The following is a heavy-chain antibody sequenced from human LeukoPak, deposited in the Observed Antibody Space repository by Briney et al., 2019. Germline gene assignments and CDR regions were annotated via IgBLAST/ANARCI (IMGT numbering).Heavy chain of an antibody. D-gene: IGHD5-18*01. V-gene: IGHV4-59*01. CDR2: IYYSGST. CDR3: AKAEGLMWIQLWSYFDY. Sequence: SETLSLTCTVSGGSISSYYWSWIRQPPGKGLEWIGYIYYSGSTNYNPSLKSRVTISVDTSKNQSSLKLSSVTAADTAVYYCAKAEGLMWIQLWSYFDYWGQGTLVTVSS. CDR1: GGSISSYY. J-gene: IGHJ4*02.